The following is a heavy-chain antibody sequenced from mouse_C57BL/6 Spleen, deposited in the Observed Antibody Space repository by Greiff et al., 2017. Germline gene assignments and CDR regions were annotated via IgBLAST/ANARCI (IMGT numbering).Heavy chain of an antibody. CDR1: GFSLSTFGMG. CDR3: ARISTGTRWFAD. V-gene: IGHV8-8*01. Sequence: QVTLQESGPGILQPSPTLSLTCSFSGFSLSTFGMGVGWIRQPSGKGLEWLAHIWWDDDKYYNPALKSRLTISKDTSKNQVFLKIADVDTADTATYDCARISTGTRWFADWGQGTLVTVSA. D-gene: IGHD2-14*01. CDR2: IWWDDDK. J-gene: IGHJ3*01.